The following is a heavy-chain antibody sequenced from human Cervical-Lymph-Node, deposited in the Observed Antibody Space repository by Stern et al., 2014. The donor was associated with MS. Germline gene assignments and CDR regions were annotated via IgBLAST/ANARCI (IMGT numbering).Heavy chain of an antibody. V-gene: IGHV3-21*01. CDR1: GFAFSDYT. CDR3: ATSTFNEQPEDAFDF. CDR2: IGHKGMFF. Sequence: EVQLVQSGGGLVKPGGSLRLSCGASGFAFSDYTMHWVRQAPGKGLEWVSSIGHKGMFFYYADSLKGRFTISRDNAHASLYLQMSNLTAEDTAVYYCATSTFNEQPEDAFDFWGQGTSVIVSS. J-gene: IGHJ3*01. D-gene: IGHD2/OR15-2a*01.